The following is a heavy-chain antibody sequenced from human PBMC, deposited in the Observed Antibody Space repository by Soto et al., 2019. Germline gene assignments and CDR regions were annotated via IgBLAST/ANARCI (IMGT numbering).Heavy chain of an antibody. CDR3: ARMDGDYNYYGLDV. CDR2: FFSDAER. V-gene: IGHV2-26*01. Sequence: QVTLQESGPVLVKPTETLTLTCSVSGFSLTNGRMGVSWIRQPPGKALEWIAHFFSDAERSYSTSMQSRLNMYKDFSGSQVVLTMTNMAPADTATYFCARMDGDYNYYGLDVWGHGIAVTVSS. D-gene: IGHD4-17*01. J-gene: IGHJ6*02. CDR1: GFSLTNGRMG.